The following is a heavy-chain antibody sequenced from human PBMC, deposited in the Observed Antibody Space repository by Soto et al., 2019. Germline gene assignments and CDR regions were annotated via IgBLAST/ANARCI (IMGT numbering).Heavy chain of an antibody. CDR2: INSDGSRT. J-gene: IGHJ6*02. CDR3: VRDLTSCTSARCYSYYYGMDV. V-gene: IGHV3-74*01. CDR1: GFNFSSYW. Sequence: RGSVKVSCAAFGFNFSSYWTHWVRQVPGRELVWVSRINSDGSRTSYADSVKGRFTISRDNAKNTVDLQMNSLRAEDTAVYYCVRDLTSCTSARCYSYYYGMDVWGQGTTVTISS. D-gene: IGHD1-26*01.